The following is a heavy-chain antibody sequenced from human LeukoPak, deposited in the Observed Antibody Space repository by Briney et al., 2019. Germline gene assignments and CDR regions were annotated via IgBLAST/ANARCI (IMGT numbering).Heavy chain of an antibody. D-gene: IGHD3-22*01. J-gene: IGHJ4*02. Sequence: GGSLRLSCAASGFTFSSYAMSWVRQAPGKGLEWVSAISGSGGSTYCADSVKGRFTISRDNSKNTLYLQMNSLRAEDTAVYYCAKELTRDSSGYPRSPDYWGQGTLVTVSS. CDR2: ISGSGGST. CDR3: AKELTRDSSGYPRSPDY. CDR1: GFTFSSYA. V-gene: IGHV3-23*01.